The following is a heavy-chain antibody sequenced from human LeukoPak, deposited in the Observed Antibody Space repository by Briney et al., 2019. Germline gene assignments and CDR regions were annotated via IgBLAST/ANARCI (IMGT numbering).Heavy chain of an antibody. CDR1: GFTFSSYS. CDR2: ISSSSSYI. J-gene: IGHJ4*02. D-gene: IGHD3-22*01. V-gene: IGHV3-21*01. CDR3: ARARDYYDSSGYYVMANDY. Sequence: GGPLRLSCAASGFTFSSYSMNWVRQAPGKGLEWVSSISSSSSYIYYADSVKGRFTISRDNAKNSLYLQMNSLRAEDTAVYYCARARDYYDSSGYYVMANDYWGQGTLVTVSS.